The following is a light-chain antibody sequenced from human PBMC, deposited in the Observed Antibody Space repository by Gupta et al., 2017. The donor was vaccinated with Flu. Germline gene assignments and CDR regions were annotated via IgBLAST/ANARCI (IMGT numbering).Light chain of an antibody. V-gene: IGLV3-25*02. J-gene: IGLJ1*01. CDR2: KDN. Sequence: SYELTQPPSVSVSPGQTARITCSGDELPRQFAHWYQQKPGQAPVLVIYKDNERPSGIPERFSGSSSGTTATLTISGVQAEDEADDYCQSEDSNASLHVFGSGTTVTV. CDR3: QSEDSNASLHV. CDR1: ELPRQF.